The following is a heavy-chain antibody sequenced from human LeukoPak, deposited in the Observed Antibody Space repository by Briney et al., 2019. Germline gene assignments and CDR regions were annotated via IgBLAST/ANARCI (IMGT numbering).Heavy chain of an antibody. CDR1: GCTFTSYV. CDR3: ARNLLSIVGGPDAFDI. J-gene: IGHJ3*02. V-gene: IGHV1-18*01. D-gene: IGHD1-26*01. CDR2: ISAYNGNT. Sequence: ASVKVSCKASGCTFTSYVISWVRQAPGQGLEWMGWISAYNGNTNYAQKLQGRVTMTTDTSTSTAYMELRSLRSDDTAVYYCARNLLSIVGGPDAFDIWGQGTMVTVSS.